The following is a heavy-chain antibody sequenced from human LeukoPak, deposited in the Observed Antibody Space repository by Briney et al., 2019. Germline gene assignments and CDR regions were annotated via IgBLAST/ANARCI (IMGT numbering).Heavy chain of an antibody. CDR1: GGSISTYY. J-gene: IGHJ4*02. V-gene: IGHV4-59*01. CDR2: VYYSGST. Sequence: SETLSLTCTVSGGSISTYYWSWIRQPPGQGLEWIGYVYYSGSTDYNPSLKSRVTISVDTSKNQFSLKLTSVTAADTAVYYCARNYNYGRYFFDSWGQGILVTVSS. CDR3: ARNYNYGRYFFDS. D-gene: IGHD3-10*01.